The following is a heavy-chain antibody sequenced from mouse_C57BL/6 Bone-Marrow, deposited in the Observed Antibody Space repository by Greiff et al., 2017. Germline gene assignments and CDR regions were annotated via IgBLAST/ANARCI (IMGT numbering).Heavy chain of an antibody. V-gene: IGHV1-55*01. J-gene: IGHJ3*01. CDR2: IYPGSGST. CDR1: GYTFTSYW. CDR3: ARSYYSNYVEFAY. D-gene: IGHD2-5*01. Sequence: QVQLQQPGAELVKPGASVKMSCKASGYTFTSYWITWVKQRPGQGLEWIGDIYPGSGSTNYNEKFKSKATLTVDTSSSTAYMQLSSLTSEDSAVYYCARSYYSNYVEFAYWGQGTLVTVSA.